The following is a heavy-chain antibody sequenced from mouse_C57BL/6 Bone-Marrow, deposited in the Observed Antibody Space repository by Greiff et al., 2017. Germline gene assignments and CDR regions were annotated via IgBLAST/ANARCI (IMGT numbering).Heavy chain of an antibody. V-gene: IGHV2-4*01. CDR1: GFSLTSYG. D-gene: IGHD2-4*01. Sequence: QVQLKESGPGLVQPSQSLSITCTVSGFSLTSYGVHWVRQPPGKGLEWLGVIWRGGSTDNNAAFISRLSISKDNSKSQVFFKMNSLHADDTAVYYCAPYDYDGYAMDYWGQGTSVPVSS. CDR3: APYDYDGYAMDY. CDR2: IWRGGST. J-gene: IGHJ4*01.